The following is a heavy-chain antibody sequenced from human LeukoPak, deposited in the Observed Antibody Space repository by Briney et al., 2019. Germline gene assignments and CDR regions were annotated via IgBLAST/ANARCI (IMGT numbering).Heavy chain of an antibody. V-gene: IGHV4-59*01. D-gene: IGHD5-18*01. J-gene: IGHJ3*02. CDR3: ARSEYSYGADAFDI. CDR1: GGSISSYY. CDR2: IYYSGST. Sequence: SETLSLTCTVSGGSISSYYWSWIRQPPGKGLEWIGYIYYSGSTNYNPSLKSRVTISVDTSKTQFSLKLSSVTAADTAVYYCARSEYSYGADAFDIWGQGTMVTVSS.